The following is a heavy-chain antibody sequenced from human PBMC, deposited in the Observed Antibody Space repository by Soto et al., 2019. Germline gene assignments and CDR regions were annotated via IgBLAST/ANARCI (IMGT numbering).Heavy chain of an antibody. CDR1: GLTFSSYA. J-gene: IGHJ5*02. D-gene: IGHD3-10*01. CDR2: ISGSGGST. V-gene: IGHV3-23*01. Sequence: EVQLLESGGGLIQPGGSLRLSCAASGLTFSSYAMSWVRQAPGKGLEWASAISGSGGSTYYADPVKGRFTNSRDNSRNTLYLQMDGLRAGDRAVYYCAKDRLDIRGVIRSWFDPWGQGTRVTVSS. CDR3: AKDRLDIRGVIRSWFDP.